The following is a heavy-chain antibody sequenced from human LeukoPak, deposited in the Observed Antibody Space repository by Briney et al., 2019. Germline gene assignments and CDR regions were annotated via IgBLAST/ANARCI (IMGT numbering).Heavy chain of an antibody. CDR3: ARDNSVDDNAWWFDP. CDR1: GYTFSIYA. V-gene: IGHV1-18*01. Sequence: GASVKVSCKASGYTFSIYAISWVRQAPGQGLEWMGWISAYNGNTDYAQKFQGRVTMTTDTSTSTAYMELRSLRSDDTAMYYCARDNSVDDNAWWFDPWGQGTLVTVSS. CDR2: ISAYNGNT. J-gene: IGHJ5*02. D-gene: IGHD3-22*01.